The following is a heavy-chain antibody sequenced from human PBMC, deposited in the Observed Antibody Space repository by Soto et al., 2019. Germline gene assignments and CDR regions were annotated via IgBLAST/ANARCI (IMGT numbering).Heavy chain of an antibody. CDR1: GGSFSGYY. J-gene: IGHJ5*02. Sequence: TSETLCLTCAVYGGSFSGYYWSWIRQPPGKGPEWIGEINHSGSTNYNPSLKSRVTISVDTSKNQFSLKLSSVTAADTAVYYCGRWGVLRYFDWLLYRNWFDPWGQGTLVTVSS. CDR3: GRWGVLRYFDWLLYRNWFDP. CDR2: INHSGST. V-gene: IGHV4-34*01. D-gene: IGHD3-9*01.